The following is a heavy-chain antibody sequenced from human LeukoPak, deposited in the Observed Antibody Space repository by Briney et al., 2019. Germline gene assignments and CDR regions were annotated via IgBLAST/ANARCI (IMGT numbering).Heavy chain of an antibody. V-gene: IGHV3-30*18. Sequence: GGSLRLSCAASGFTFSSYGMHWVRQAPGKGLEWVAVISYDGSNKYYADSVKGRFTISRDNSKNTLYLQMNSLRAEDTAVYYCAKGAVRWEPLDYWGQGTLVTVSS. CDR1: GFTFSSYG. J-gene: IGHJ4*02. CDR3: AKGAVRWEPLDY. D-gene: IGHD1-26*01. CDR2: ISYDGSNK.